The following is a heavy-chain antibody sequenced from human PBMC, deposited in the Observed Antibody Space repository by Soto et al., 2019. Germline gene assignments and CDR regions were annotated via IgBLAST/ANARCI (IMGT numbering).Heavy chain of an antibody. CDR2: INTDGSST. CDR3: TSGLENYGEFDY. Sequence: EVQLVESGGGLVQPGGSLRLSCAASGFTFSSYWMHWVRQAPGKGQEWVSRINTDGSSTVYADSVKGRFTISRDTAKNMLEVQMTRLRAEDTAVYYCTSGLENYGEFDYWGQGILVSVSS. D-gene: IGHD1-7*01. V-gene: IGHV3-74*01. CDR1: GFTFSSYW. J-gene: IGHJ4*02.